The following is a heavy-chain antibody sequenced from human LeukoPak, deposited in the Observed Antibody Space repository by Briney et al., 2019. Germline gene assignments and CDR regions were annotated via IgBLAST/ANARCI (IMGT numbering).Heavy chain of an antibody. Sequence: GASVKVSCKASGYTFTSYGISWVRQAPGQGLEWMGWISAYNGNTNYAQKLQGRVTMTTDTSTSTAYMELRSLRSDDTAVYYCARSPVLLWFGELKYYFDYWGQGTLVTVS. CDR1: GYTFTSYG. CDR3: ARSPVLLWFGELKYYFDY. CDR2: ISAYNGNT. D-gene: IGHD3-10*01. V-gene: IGHV1-18*01. J-gene: IGHJ4*02.